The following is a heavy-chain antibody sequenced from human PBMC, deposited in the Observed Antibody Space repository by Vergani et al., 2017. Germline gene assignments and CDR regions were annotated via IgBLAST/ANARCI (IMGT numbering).Heavy chain of an antibody. D-gene: IGHD2-21*01. CDR1: GFTVSSNY. J-gene: IGHJ4*02. CDR3: DRGLVVVIGFDY. CDR2: IYSGGST. V-gene: IGHV3-66*02. Sequence: EVQLVESGGGLVQPGGSLRLSCAASGFTVSSNYMSWVRQAPGKGLEWVSVIYSGGSTYYAGSVKGRFNISRDNSTNTLYMQMNSLRAEDTAVYYCDRGLVVVIGFDYWGQGTLVTVSS.